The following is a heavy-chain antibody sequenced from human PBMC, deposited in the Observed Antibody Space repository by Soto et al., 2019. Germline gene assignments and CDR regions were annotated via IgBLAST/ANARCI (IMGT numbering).Heavy chain of an antibody. Sequence: EVQLLESGGGLVQPGGSLRLSCAASGFRLSDSAVSWVRQAPGKGLEWVSSLTVTGDSAFYSDSVKGRFNISRDISKSTLYLQLNSLRAEDTGVYYCAKNGCSYPACYPYYYHLDVWGRGATVTVS. D-gene: IGHD2-15*01. CDR2: LTVTGDSA. V-gene: IGHV3-23*01. CDR3: AKNGCSYPACYPYYYHLDV. CDR1: GFRLSDSA. J-gene: IGHJ6*03.